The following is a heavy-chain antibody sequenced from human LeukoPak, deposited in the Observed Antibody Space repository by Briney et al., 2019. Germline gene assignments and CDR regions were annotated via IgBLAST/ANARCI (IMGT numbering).Heavy chain of an antibody. CDR3: ARGVYWSLDY. CDR1: GFIFSTNG. J-gene: IGHJ4*02. V-gene: IGHV3-23*01. D-gene: IGHD1-1*01. Sequence: PGGSLRLSCAISGFIFSTNGMNWVRQSPGKGLEWLATIAGGDGSTYYADSVKGRFAISRDNSKNTVSLQMSSLRVEDTAVYYCARGVYWSLDYWGQGTPVTVS. CDR2: IAGGDGST.